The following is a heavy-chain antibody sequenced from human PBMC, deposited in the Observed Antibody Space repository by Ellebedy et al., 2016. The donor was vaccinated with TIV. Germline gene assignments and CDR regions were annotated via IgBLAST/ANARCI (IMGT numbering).Heavy chain of an antibody. Sequence: MPSETLSLTCTVSNGSISGSFWSWVRRPPGKGLEWIGYVYYSVIANYNPSLKSRLTISVDTSRNQFSLKLNSVTAADTAVYYCARDRDSTGYYSPWGQGILVTVSS. D-gene: IGHD3-22*01. CDR3: ARDRDSTGYYSP. CDR2: VYYSVIA. CDR1: NGSISGSF. J-gene: IGHJ5*02. V-gene: IGHV4-59*01.